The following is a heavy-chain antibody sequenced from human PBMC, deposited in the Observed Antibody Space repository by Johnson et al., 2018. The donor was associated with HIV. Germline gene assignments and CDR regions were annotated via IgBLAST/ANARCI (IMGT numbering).Heavy chain of an antibody. D-gene: IGHD6-13*01. CDR1: GFTFSSYD. CDR2: IGTAGDT. J-gene: IGHJ3*02. Sequence: VQLVESGGGLVQPGGSLRLSCAASGFTFSSYDMHWVRQATGKGLEWVSAIGTAGDTYYPGSVKGRFTISRENAKNSLYLQMNSLRAEDTAVYYCAKVRRGSSWYIAFDIWGQGTMVTVSS. V-gene: IGHV3-13*01. CDR3: AKVRRGSSWYIAFDI.